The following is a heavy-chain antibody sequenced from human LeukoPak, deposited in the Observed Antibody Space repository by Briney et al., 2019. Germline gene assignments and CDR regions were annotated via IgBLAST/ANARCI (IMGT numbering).Heavy chain of an antibody. Sequence: SETLSLTCTVSGGSFNTGDYYWAWIRQPPGERLEWIGRLFYSGNMYYNPSLKGRVTISLDTSKTQFSLRLSSVTAADTAVYYCARENIVSTRDFDYWSQGALVTVSP. CDR2: LFYSGNM. D-gene: IGHD5/OR15-5a*01. CDR3: ARENIVSTRDFDY. J-gene: IGHJ4*02. CDR1: GGSFNTGDYY. V-gene: IGHV4-39*07.